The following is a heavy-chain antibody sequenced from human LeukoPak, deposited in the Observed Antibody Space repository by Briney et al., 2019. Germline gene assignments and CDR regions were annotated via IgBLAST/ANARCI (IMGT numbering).Heavy chain of an antibody. CDR1: GGSISIYY. CDR3: ARATAADYYYMDV. Sequence: PSETLSLTCTVSGGSISIYYWSWIRQPPGKGLEWIGYIYYSGSTNYNPSLKSRVTISVDTSKNQFSLKLSSVTAADTAVYYCARATAADYYYMDVWGKGTTVTVSS. V-gene: IGHV4-59*01. CDR2: IYYSGST. J-gene: IGHJ6*03. D-gene: IGHD6-13*01.